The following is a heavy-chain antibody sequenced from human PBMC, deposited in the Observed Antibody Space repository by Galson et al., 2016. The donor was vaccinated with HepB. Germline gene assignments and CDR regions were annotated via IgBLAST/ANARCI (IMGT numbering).Heavy chain of an antibody. Sequence: SLRLSCAASGFTFSDFGFHWVRKAPGKGLEWVAVIYYDGSKTYYADSVTGRFTISRDNTKNTLYLQMNRLRADDTAVYYGARVDERADGDVGVCFPLWGQGTLVSVSS. D-gene: IGHD1-26*01. CDR1: GFTFSDFG. J-gene: IGHJ4*02. CDR3: ARVDERADGDVGVCFPL. CDR2: IYYDGSKT. V-gene: IGHV3-33*01.